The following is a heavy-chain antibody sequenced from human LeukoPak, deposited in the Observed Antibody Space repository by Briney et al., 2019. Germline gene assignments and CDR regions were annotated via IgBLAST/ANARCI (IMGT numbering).Heavy chain of an antibody. CDR1: GGSISSYY. Sequence: SETLSLTWTVSGGSISSYYWSWIRQPPGKGLEWIGYIYYSGSTNYNPSLKSRVTISVDTSKNQFSLKLSSVTAADTAVYYCAREVAAAGSNWFDPWGQGTLVTVSS. CDR2: IYYSGST. CDR3: AREVAAAGSNWFDP. D-gene: IGHD6-13*01. V-gene: IGHV4-59*01. J-gene: IGHJ5*02.